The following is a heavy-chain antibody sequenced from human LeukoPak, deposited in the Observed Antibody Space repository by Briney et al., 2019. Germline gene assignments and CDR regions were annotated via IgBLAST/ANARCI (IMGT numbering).Heavy chain of an antibody. D-gene: IGHD6-19*01. CDR1: GFTFSSYW. Sequence: GGSLRLSCAASGFTFSSYWMSWVRQAPGKGLEWVANIKQDGSEKYYVDSVKGRFTISRDNAKNSLYLQMNSLRAEDTAVYYCARDRGSWLDSFDYWGQGTLVTVSS. CDR3: ARDRGSWLDSFDY. J-gene: IGHJ4*02. CDR2: IKQDGSEK. V-gene: IGHV3-7*01.